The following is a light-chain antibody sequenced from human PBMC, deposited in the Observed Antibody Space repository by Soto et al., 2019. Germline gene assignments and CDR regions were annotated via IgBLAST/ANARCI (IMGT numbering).Light chain of an antibody. J-gene: IGLJ2*01. V-gene: IGLV1-40*01. CDR3: QSYDSSLSGHVV. Sequence: QSVLTQPPSVSGAPGQRVTISCTGSSSNIGANYEVHWYQQLPGTAPKLLIYGNNNRPSGVPDRFSGSRSDTSASLAITGLQAEDEADYYCQSYDSSLSGHVVFGGGTKVTVL. CDR1: SSNIGANYE. CDR2: GNN.